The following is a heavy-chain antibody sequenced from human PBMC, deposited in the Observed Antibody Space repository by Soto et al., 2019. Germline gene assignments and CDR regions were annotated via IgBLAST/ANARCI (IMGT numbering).Heavy chain of an antibody. J-gene: IGHJ3*01. Sequence: QITLKESGPTLVKPTQTLTLTCTFSGFSLSADVVGVGWIRQPPGKAMEWLALIYWDDDKRYRPSLKSRLTLTKDTSKNQVVLTMTNMDPVDTATYYCAHAYGGTSWPNDAFDVWGQGTVVTVSS. CDR2: IYWDDDK. D-gene: IGHD2-2*01. V-gene: IGHV2-5*02. CDR3: AHAYGGTSWPNDAFDV. CDR1: GFSLSADVVG.